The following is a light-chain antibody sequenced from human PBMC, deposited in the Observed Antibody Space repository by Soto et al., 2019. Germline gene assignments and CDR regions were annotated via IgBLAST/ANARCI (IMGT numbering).Light chain of an antibody. CDR3: AAWDDSLNGWV. J-gene: IGLJ3*02. Sequence: QSVLTQPPSASGAPGQRVTISCSGSSSNIGGNSVYWYQQHTGKAPKLLIYRNNQRPSGVPDRFSGSKSGTSASLAISGLQSEDEADYYCAAWDDSLNGWVFGGGTKLTVL. CDR1: SSNIGGNS. V-gene: IGLV1-44*01. CDR2: RNN.